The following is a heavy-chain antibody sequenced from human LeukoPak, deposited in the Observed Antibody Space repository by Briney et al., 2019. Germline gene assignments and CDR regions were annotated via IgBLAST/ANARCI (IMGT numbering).Heavy chain of an antibody. J-gene: IGHJ4*02. D-gene: IGHD3-16*01. V-gene: IGHV3-21*01. CDR3: AKSGSGAYSDY. Sequence: GGSLRLSCVASGFTFSNYGMNWVRQAPGEALEWVASISGSGNYMYYTDSMRGRFTISRDNAKNSLFLQMNSLRAEDTAVYYCAKSGSGAYSDYWGQGTLVTVSS. CDR2: ISGSGNYM. CDR1: GFTFSNYG.